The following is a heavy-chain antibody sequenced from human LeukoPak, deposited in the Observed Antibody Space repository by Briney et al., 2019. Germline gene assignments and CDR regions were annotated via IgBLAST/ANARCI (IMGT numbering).Heavy chain of an antibody. Sequence: ASVKVSCKATGYTSTSYYMHWVRQAPGQGLEWMGIINPSGGSTSYAQKFQGRVTMTRDTFTSTVYMELSSLRSEDTAVYYCARAHYDSSGYYPTDFDYWGQGTLVTVSS. CDR3: ARAHYDSSGYYPTDFDY. J-gene: IGHJ4*02. CDR1: GYTSTSYY. D-gene: IGHD3-22*01. V-gene: IGHV1-46*01. CDR2: INPSGGST.